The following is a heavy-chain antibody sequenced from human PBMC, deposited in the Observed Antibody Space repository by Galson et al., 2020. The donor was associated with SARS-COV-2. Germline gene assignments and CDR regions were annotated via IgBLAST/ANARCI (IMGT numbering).Heavy chain of an antibody. D-gene: IGHD2-15*01. CDR2: INPSGGST. CDR3: ARDRSDCSGGSCYYFDY. V-gene: IGHV1-46*01. Sequence: ASVKVSCKASGYTFTSYYMHWVRQAPGQGLEWMGIINPSGGSTSYAQKFQGRVTMTRDTSTSTVYMELSSLRSEDTAVYYCARDRSDCSGGSCYYFDYWSQGTLVTVSS. J-gene: IGHJ4*02. CDR1: GYTFTSYY.